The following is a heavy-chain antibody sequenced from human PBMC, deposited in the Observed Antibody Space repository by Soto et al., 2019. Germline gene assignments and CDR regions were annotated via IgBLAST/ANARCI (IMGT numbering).Heavy chain of an antibody. CDR3: ARHRSDNWLAFDY. D-gene: IGHD1-20*01. CDR1: GFTFSSYA. J-gene: IGHJ4*02. CDR2: ISYDGSNK. V-gene: IGHV3-30-3*01. Sequence: GGSLRLSCAASGFTFSSYAMHWVRQAPGKGLEWVAVISYDGSNKYYADSVKGRFTISRDNSKNTLYLQMNSLRAEDTAVYYCARHRSDNWLAFDYWGQGTLVTVSS.